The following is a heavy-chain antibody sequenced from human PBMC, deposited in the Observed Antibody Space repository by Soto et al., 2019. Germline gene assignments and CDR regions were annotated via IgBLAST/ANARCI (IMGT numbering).Heavy chain of an antibody. J-gene: IGHJ5*02. CDR2: ISYHGRNK. CDR3: ARDLGWNDALNYFDP. Sequence: GGSLRLSCAASGFTFSNYAMHWVRQAPGKGLEWVSVISYHGRNKFYADSVKGRFTISRGNSKNTLFLQLNNLRTDDTAVYYCARDLGWNDALNYFDPWGQGTLVTVSS. V-gene: IGHV3-30*04. D-gene: IGHD1-1*01. CDR1: GFTFSNYA.